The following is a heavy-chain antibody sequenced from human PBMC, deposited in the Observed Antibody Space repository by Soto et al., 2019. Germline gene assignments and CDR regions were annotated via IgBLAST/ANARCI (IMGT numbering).Heavy chain of an antibody. CDR2: INHSGST. D-gene: IGHD3-10*01. Sequence: PSETLSLTCAVYGGSFSGYCWSWIRQPPGKGLEWIGEINHSGSTNYNPSLKSRVTISVDTSKNQFSLKLSSVTAADTAVYYCARDHSERYYGSGSYYDYWGQGTLVTVSS. CDR3: ARDHSERYYGSGSYYDY. V-gene: IGHV4-34*01. J-gene: IGHJ4*02. CDR1: GGSFSGYC.